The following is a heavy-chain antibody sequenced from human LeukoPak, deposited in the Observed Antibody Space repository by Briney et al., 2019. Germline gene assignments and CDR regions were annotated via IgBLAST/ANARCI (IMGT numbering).Heavy chain of an antibody. CDR1: GFTFSSYE. V-gene: IGHV3-48*03. CDR2: ISSSGSTI. CDR3: AELGITMIGGV. D-gene: IGHD3-10*02. Sequence: GGSLRLSCAASGFTFSSYEMDWVRRAPGKGLEWVSYISSSGSTIYYADSVKGRFTISRDNAKNSLYLQMNSLRAEDTTVYYCAELGITMIGGVWGKGTTVTISS. J-gene: IGHJ6*04.